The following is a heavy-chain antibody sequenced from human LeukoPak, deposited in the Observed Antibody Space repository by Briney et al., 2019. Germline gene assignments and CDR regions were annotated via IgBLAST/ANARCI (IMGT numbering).Heavy chain of an antibody. Sequence: QPGGSLRLSCAASGFTFSRYGMHWVRQAPGKGLEWVAVISYDGSNKYYADSVKGRFTISRDNSKNTLYLQMNSLRAEDTAVYYCAKPLSGSQGVYWGQGTLVTVSS. D-gene: IGHD1-26*01. CDR3: AKPLSGSQGVY. CDR2: ISYDGSNK. CDR1: GFTFSRYG. V-gene: IGHV3-30*18. J-gene: IGHJ4*02.